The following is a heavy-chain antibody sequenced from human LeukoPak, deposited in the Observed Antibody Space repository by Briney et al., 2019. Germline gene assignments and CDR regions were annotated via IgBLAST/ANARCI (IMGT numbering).Heavy chain of an antibody. CDR1: GFTFSSYS. Sequence: GGSLRLPCAASGFTFSSYSMNWVRQAPGKGLEWVSYISSSSSTIYYADSVKGRFTISRDNAKNSLYLQMNSLRAEDTAVYYCASGNNYDSSGYPIYYFDYWGQGTLVTVSS. J-gene: IGHJ4*02. CDR3: ASGNNYDSSGYPIYYFDY. V-gene: IGHV3-48*04. CDR2: ISSSSSTI. D-gene: IGHD3-22*01.